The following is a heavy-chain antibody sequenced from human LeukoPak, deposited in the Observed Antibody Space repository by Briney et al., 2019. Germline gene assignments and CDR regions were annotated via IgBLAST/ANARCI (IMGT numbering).Heavy chain of an antibody. Sequence: GGSLRLSCVASGFTFSNYWMGWVRQTPGKGLEWVANIEQDGNDKYYLDSVKGRFTISRDNGKNSLSLQMNSLRAEDTAVYYCARIGYSSSCFDYWGQGTLVTVSS. J-gene: IGHJ4*02. CDR3: ARIGYSSSCFDY. D-gene: IGHD6-13*01. CDR2: IEQDGNDK. V-gene: IGHV3-7*01. CDR1: GFTFSNYW.